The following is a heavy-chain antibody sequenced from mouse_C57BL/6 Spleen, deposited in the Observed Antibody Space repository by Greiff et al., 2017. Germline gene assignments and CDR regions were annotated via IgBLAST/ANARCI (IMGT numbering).Heavy chain of an antibody. Sequence: EVQLQESGGGLVKPGGSLKLSCAASGFTFSSYAMSWVRQTPEKRLEWVATIGDGGSYTYYPDNVKGRVTISRDNAKNNRYLQMSHLKSEDTAMYYCATITTVVEGFAYWGQGTLVTVSA. D-gene: IGHD1-1*01. J-gene: IGHJ3*01. V-gene: IGHV5-4*01. CDR1: GFTFSSYA. CDR3: ATITTVVEGFAY. CDR2: IGDGGSYT.